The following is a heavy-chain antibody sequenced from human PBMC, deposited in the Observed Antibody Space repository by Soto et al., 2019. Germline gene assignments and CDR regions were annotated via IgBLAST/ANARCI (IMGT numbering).Heavy chain of an antibody. CDR1: GFTFSSYA. V-gene: IGHV3-30-3*01. CDR2: ISYDGSNK. CDR3: ASEGVGSRSNYKQYDYGIHV. Sequence: GGSLRLSCAASGFTFSSYAMHWVRQAPGKGLEWVAVISYDGSNKYCADSVKGRFTISRDNSKNTLYLQMNSLRAEDTAVYYCASEGVGSRSNYKQYDYGIHVWGQGTTVTVYS. J-gene: IGHJ6*02. D-gene: IGHD3-10*01.